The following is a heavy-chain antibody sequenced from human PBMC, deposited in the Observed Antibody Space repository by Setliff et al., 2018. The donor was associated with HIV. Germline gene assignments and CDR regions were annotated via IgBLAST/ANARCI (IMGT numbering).Heavy chain of an antibody. Sequence: PSETLSLTCTVSGDSISTDYWTWIRQPPGKGLEWIGYIYNSASTSYNPSLKSRVTISVDTSKNQFSLKLSSVTAADTAVYYCARHFGWLPREIDYWGQGTLVTVSS. CDR1: GDSISTDY. CDR2: IYNSAST. V-gene: IGHV4-59*08. D-gene: IGHD5-12*01. J-gene: IGHJ4*02. CDR3: ARHFGWLPREIDY.